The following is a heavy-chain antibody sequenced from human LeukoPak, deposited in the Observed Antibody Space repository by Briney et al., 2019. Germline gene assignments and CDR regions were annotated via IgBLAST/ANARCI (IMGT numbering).Heavy chain of an antibody. CDR3: ARSYGSQTYKFDY. CDR1: GFTVSSNY. V-gene: IGHV3-66*02. J-gene: IGHJ4*02. Sequence: GGSLRLSCAASGFTVSSNYMSWVRQAPGKGLEWVSVIYSGGSTYYADSVKGRFTISRDNSKSTLYLQMNSLRAEDTAVYYCARSYGSQTYKFDYWGQGTLVTVSS. CDR2: IYSGGST. D-gene: IGHD3-10*01.